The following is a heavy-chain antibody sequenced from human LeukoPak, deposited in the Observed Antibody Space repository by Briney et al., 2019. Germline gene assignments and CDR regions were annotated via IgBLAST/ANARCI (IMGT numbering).Heavy chain of an antibody. V-gene: IGHV4-59*08. D-gene: IGHD3-10*01. CDR2: IYYSGST. CDR1: GGSISSYY. J-gene: IGHJ4*02. CDR3: AKHYMGSFYNHGLDC. Sequence: SETLSLTCTVSGGSISSYYWSWIRQPPGKGLEWIGYIYYSGSTNYNPSLKSRVTISVDTSKNQFSLKLSSVTAADTALYYCAKHYMGSFYNHGLDCWGQGTLVTVSS.